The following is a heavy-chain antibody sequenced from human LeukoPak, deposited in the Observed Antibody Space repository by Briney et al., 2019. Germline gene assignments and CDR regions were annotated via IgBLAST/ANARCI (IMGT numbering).Heavy chain of an antibody. D-gene: IGHD4-17*01. CDR3: ANFPMTTVTTFDY. Sequence: GGSLRLSCAASGFTFSSSAMSWVRQAPGKGLEWVSAISNNGGYTYYADSVQGRFTISRDNSKSTLCLQMNSLRAEDTAVYYCANFPMTTVTTFDYWGQGTLVTVSS. J-gene: IGHJ4*02. CDR2: ISNNGGYT. CDR1: GFTFSSSA. V-gene: IGHV3-23*01.